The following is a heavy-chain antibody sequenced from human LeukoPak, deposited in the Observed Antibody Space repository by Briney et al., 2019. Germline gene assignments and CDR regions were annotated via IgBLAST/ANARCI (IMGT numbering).Heavy chain of an antibody. CDR2: ISNGGTT. D-gene: IGHD1-1*01. Sequence: SETLSLTCTVSGGPINNYYWSWVRQPPGEGLEWIGYISNGGTTNYNPSLKSRVTISVDKSKNQLSLKLGSVTAADTAVYHCVRLQPNTGEWAFDNWGQGTLVTVS. J-gene: IGHJ3*02. CDR3: VRLQPNTGEWAFDN. V-gene: IGHV4-59*01. CDR1: GGPINNYY.